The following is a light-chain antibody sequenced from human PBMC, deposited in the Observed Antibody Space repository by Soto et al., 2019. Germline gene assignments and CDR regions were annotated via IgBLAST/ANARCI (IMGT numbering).Light chain of an antibody. V-gene: IGKV1-5*01. CDR3: QQYNSYSTWT. Sequence: DIQMTQSPSTLSASVGDRVTITCRASQSVSYYLAWYQQKPGKAPKILIFNAATLGSGVPSRFSGSGSGTEFTLTISCLQPDDFATYYCQQYNSYSTWTFGQGTKVEI. J-gene: IGKJ1*01. CDR1: QSVSYY. CDR2: NAA.